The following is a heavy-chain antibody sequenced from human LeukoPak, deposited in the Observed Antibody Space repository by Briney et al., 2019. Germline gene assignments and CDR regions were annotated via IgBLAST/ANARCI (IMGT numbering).Heavy chain of an antibody. V-gene: IGHV3-23*01. Sequence: GGSLRLSCVFSGFTFSNYWMSWVRQAPGKGLEWVSAISGSGGSTYYADSVKGRFTISRDNSKNTLYLQMNSLRAEDTAVYYCAKDMRFDWTPYYFDYWGQGTLVTVSS. D-gene: IGHD3-9*01. CDR1: GFTFSNYW. J-gene: IGHJ4*02. CDR2: ISGSGGST. CDR3: AKDMRFDWTPYYFDY.